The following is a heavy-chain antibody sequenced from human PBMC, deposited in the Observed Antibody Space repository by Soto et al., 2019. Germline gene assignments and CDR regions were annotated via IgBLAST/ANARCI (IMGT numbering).Heavy chain of an antibody. V-gene: IGHV4-39*01. CDR1: GGSITSSCSATNCY. J-gene: IGHJ5*02. CDR3: ARLETTGTTSWFDA. D-gene: IGHD4-17*01. Sequence: PSETLSLTCTVSGGSITSSCSATNCYWGWIRQPPGKGLEWIGSIHHSGSTYYNPSLKSRVTMSVDTSKNQFSLKLTSVTATDAALYYCARLETTGTTSWFDAWGQGTLVTVS. CDR2: IHHSGST.